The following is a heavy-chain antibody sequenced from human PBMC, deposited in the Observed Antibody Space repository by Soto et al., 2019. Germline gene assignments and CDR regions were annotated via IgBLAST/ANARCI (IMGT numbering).Heavy chain of an antibody. CDR3: ARGLGSYFYYFDY. V-gene: IGHV4-34*01. CDR1: GGSFSGYY. CDR2: INHSGST. Sequence: SETLSLTCAVYGGSFSGYYWSWIRQPPGKGLEWIGEINHSGSTNYNPSLKSRVTISVDTSKNQFSLKLSSVTAADTAVYYCARGLGSYFYYFDYRGLGTLVTVSS. J-gene: IGHJ4*02. D-gene: IGHD3-10*01.